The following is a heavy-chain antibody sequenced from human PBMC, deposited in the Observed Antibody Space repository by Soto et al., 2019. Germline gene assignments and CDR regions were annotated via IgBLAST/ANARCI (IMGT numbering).Heavy chain of an antibody. CDR2: INPMFNST. CDR3: ARQIFAADY. D-gene: IGHD3-9*01. CDR1: GGTFDHAA. J-gene: IGHJ4*02. V-gene: IGHV1-69*01. Sequence: QVQLVQSGAEVKKPGSSVKVSCEAPGGTFDHAAITWVRQAPGQGLEWVGGINPMFNSTHYAQKFQGRVTITADAVTSTAFRELRGLTSDDTAVFYCARQIFAADYWCQGTVLVVSS.